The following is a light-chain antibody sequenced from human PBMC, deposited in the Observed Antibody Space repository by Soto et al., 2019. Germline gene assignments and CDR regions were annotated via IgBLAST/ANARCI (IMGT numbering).Light chain of an antibody. CDR2: DVS. J-gene: IGLJ1*01. Sequence: QSVLTQPASVSGSPGQSIAISCTGTSSDVGGYKYVSWYQQYPVKAPKLMIYDVSNRPSGVSDRFSGSKSGNTASLTISGLQSEDEADYYCSSYTSSSSYVFGTGTKVTVL. V-gene: IGLV2-14*01. CDR3: SSYTSSSSYV. CDR1: SSDVGGYKY.